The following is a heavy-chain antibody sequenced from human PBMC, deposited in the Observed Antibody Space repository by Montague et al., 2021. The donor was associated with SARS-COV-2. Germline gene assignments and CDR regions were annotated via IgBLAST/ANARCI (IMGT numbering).Heavy chain of an antibody. CDR3: ARDPWRITIFGVVTRYGMDV. J-gene: IGHJ6*02. CDR2: IDNNKST. D-gene: IGHD3-3*01. V-gene: IGHV4-61*01. Sequence: SETLSLTCTASGGVELRRSSEEHTSELQPQHELVWSRLIDNNKSTNYNPSLKSRVTISVDTSKNQFSLKLSSVTAADTAVYYCARDPWRITIFGVVTRYGMDVWGQGTTGTVSS. CDR1: GGVELRRSSE.